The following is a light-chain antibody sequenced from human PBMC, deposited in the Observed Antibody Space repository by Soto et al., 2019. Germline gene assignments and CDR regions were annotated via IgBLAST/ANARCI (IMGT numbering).Light chain of an antibody. CDR1: QGISGW. CDR3: QQASSFPVT. J-gene: IGKJ4*01. Sequence: DLQMTQSPSYVSASVGDRVTITCRASQGISGWLAWYQQKPGKAPKLLIYAASTLQGGVPSRFSGSGSVTDFTLTISSLQPEDFATYFCQQASSFPVTFGGGTKVEIK. CDR2: AAS. V-gene: IGKV1-12*01.